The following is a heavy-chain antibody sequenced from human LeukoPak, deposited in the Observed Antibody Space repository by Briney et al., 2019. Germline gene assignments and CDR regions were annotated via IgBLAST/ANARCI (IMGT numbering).Heavy chain of an antibody. Sequence: ASVKVSCKASGYTFTSYAMSWVRQAPGQGLEWMGWINTNTGNPTYAQGFTGRFVFSLDTSVSTAYLQISSLKAEDTAVYYCASIAVAGPFDYWGQGTLVTVSS. V-gene: IGHV7-4-1*02. D-gene: IGHD6-19*01. J-gene: IGHJ4*02. CDR1: GYTFTSYA. CDR2: INTNTGNP. CDR3: ASIAVAGPFDY.